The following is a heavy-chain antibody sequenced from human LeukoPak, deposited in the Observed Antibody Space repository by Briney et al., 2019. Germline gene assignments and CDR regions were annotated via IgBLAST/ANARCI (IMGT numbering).Heavy chain of an antibody. J-gene: IGHJ5*02. Sequence: GRSLRLSCAASGFPFSSYGMHWVRQAPGKGLEWVAVVSHDGSNEYFVDSVKGRFTISRDNSKNTLYLQMNSLRAGDTAVYYCAKEGYYGSGSYPDPWGQGTLVPVS. V-gene: IGHV3-30*18. CDR2: VSHDGSNE. CDR3: AKEGYYGSGSYPDP. CDR1: GFPFSSYG. D-gene: IGHD3-10*01.